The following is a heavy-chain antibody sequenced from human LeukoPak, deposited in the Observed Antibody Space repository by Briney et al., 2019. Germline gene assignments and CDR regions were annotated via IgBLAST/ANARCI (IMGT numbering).Heavy chain of an antibody. Sequence: SETLSLTCAVYGGTFSGYYWSWIRQPPGKRLEWVGESNDSGGTNYNPSLKSRVTMSVDTSKNQFSLKLSSVTAADTAVYYCARTYYDFWSGPLYDAFDIWGQGTMVTVSS. CDR1: GGTFSGYY. D-gene: IGHD3-3*01. CDR2: SNDSGGT. J-gene: IGHJ3*02. CDR3: ARTYYDFWSGPLYDAFDI. V-gene: IGHV4-34*10.